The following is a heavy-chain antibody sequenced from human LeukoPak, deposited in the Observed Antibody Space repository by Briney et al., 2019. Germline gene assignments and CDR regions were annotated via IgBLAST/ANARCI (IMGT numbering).Heavy chain of an antibody. J-gene: IGHJ6*03. D-gene: IGHD6-6*01. CDR3: AKGQSYSSSPYYYYYMDV. Sequence: GGSLRLSCAASGFTFSSYAMSWVRQAPGKGLEWVSAISGSGGSTYYADSVKGRFTISRDNSKNTLYLQMNSLRAEDTAVYYCAKGQSYSSSPYYYYYMDVWGKGTTVTVSS. CDR1: GFTFSSYA. CDR2: ISGSGGST. V-gene: IGHV3-23*01.